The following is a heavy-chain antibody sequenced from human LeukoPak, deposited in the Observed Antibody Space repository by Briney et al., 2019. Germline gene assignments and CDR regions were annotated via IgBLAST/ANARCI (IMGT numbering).Heavy chain of an antibody. CDR1: GFTFSSYD. D-gene: IGHD6-19*01. CDR3: ARGSRAVRWYFDL. Sequence: GGSLRLSCAASGFTFSSYDMHWVRQATGEGLEWVSAIGTTADTYYSGSVKGRFTISRDNAKDSSYLQMNNLKAEDTAVYYCARGSRAVRWYFDLWGRGTLVTVSS. J-gene: IGHJ2*01. CDR2: IGTTADT. V-gene: IGHV3-13*01.